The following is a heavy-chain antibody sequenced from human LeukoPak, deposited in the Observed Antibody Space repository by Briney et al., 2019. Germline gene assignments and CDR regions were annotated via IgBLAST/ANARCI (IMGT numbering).Heavy chain of an antibody. Sequence: RGSLRLSCAASGFTFSYYSMNWVRQAPGKGLEWVSSISSSSSYIYYADSVRGRFTISRDNAKNSLYLQMNSLRADDTAVYYCARAKVVAATDDAFDIWGQGTMVTVSS. CDR3: ARAKVVAATDDAFDI. D-gene: IGHD2-15*01. CDR2: ISSSSSYI. V-gene: IGHV3-21*01. J-gene: IGHJ3*02. CDR1: GFTFSYYS.